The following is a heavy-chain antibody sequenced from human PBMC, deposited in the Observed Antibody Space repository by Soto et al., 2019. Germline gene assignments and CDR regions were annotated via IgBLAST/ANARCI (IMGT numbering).Heavy chain of an antibody. V-gene: IGHV3-30-3*01. J-gene: IGHJ4*02. Sequence: QVQLVESGGGVVQPGRSLRLSCAASGFTFSSYAMHWVRQAPGKGLEWVAVISYDGSNKYYADSVKGRFTISRDNSKNTLNLNMNRLRAEDTDLYYCARSLGMSPFGGIIDYWCQGTLVTVSS. D-gene: IGHD3-16*02. CDR2: ISYDGSNK. CDR3: ARSLGMSPFGGIIDY. CDR1: GFTFSSYA.